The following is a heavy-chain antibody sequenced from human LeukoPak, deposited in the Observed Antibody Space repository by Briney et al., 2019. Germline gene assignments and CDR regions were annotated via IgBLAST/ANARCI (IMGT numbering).Heavy chain of an antibody. CDR3: VKDGTTVPY. D-gene: IGHD4-17*01. CDR2: IYSGGTT. CDR1: GFTVSSKH. Sequence: GGSLRLSCAASGFTVSSKHMSWVRQTPGKGLEWVSVIYSGGTTYYADSVKGRATISRDNSKNTLYLQMNSLRVEDTAVYYCVKDGTTVPYWGQGTLVTVSS. V-gene: IGHV3-66*01. J-gene: IGHJ4*02.